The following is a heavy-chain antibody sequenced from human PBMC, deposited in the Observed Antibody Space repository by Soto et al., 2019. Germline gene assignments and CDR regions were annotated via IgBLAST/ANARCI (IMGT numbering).Heavy chain of an antibody. J-gene: IGHJ4*02. V-gene: IGHV1-69*06. CDR2: IIPLFGAT. CDR3: ARLIGEGYSGTYGLDY. Sequence: QVQLVQSGAEVMKPGSSVKVSCKASGGTFNNYAISWVRQAPGQGLEWMGGIIPLFGATNYAQHFQGRVTITADKFTSTSYMELSSLKSEDTAVYYCARLIGEGYSGTYGLDYWGQGTLATVSS. CDR1: GGTFNNYA. D-gene: IGHD1-26*01.